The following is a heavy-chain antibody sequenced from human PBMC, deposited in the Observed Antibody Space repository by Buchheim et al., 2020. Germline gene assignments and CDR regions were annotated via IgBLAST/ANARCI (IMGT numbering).Heavy chain of an antibody. D-gene: IGHD3-16*01. Sequence: QVQLQESGPGLVKPSETLSLTCTVSGGSLSSYYWSWIRQSPGKGLEWIGYIYYSGNTNYNPSLKSRVTISIDTSKNQFSLKLSSVTAADTAVYYCARWGGGAACDYWGQGTL. CDR1: GGSLSSYY. CDR3: ARWGGGAACDY. CDR2: IYYSGNT. V-gene: IGHV4-59*08. J-gene: IGHJ4*02.